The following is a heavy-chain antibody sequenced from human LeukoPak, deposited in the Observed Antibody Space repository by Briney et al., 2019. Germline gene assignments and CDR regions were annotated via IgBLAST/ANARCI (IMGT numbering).Heavy chain of an antibody. V-gene: IGHV3-53*01. D-gene: IGHD2-2*01. CDR3: ARDSYCSSTSCDYYYGMDV. CDR2: IYSGGST. J-gene: IGHJ6*04. Sequence: GGSLRLSCAASGFTVSSNYMSWVRQAPGKGLEWVSVIYSGGSTYYADSVKGRFTISRDNSKNTLYLQMNSLRAEDTAVYYCARDSYCSSTSCDYYYGMDVWGKGTTVTVSS. CDR1: GFTVSSNY.